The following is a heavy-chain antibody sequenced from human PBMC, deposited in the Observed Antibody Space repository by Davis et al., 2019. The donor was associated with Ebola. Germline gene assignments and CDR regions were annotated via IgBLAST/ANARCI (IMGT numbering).Heavy chain of an antibody. CDR1: GYSFTSYW. Sequence: GESLKISCKGSGYSFTSYWIGWVRQMPGKGLEWMGIIYPGNSDNRYSPSFQGQVTISADKSISTAYLQWSSLKASDTAMYYCARRLTMIEGGTDAFDIWGQGTMVTVSS. V-gene: IGHV5-51*01. D-gene: IGHD3-22*01. CDR3: ARRLTMIEGGTDAFDI. J-gene: IGHJ3*02. CDR2: IYPGNSDN.